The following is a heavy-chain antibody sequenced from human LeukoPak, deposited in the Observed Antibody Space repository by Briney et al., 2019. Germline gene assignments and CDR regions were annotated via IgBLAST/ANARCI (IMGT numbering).Heavy chain of an antibody. CDR3: ARAERNAFDI. J-gene: IGHJ3*02. D-gene: IGHD1-1*01. CDR2: IYYSGST. CDR1: GGSISSGDYY. Sequence: SETLSLTCTVSGGSISSGDYYWSWIRQPPGKGLEWIGYIYYSGSTYYNPSLKSRVIISVDTSKNQFSLKLSSVTAADTAVYYCARAERNAFDIWGQGTMVTVSS. V-gene: IGHV4-30-4*08.